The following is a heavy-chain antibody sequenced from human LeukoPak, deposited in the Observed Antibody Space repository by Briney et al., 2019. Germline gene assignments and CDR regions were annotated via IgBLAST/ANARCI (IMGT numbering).Heavy chain of an antibody. CDR1: SGSFSGYY. CDR3: ARVWGSSWPYYFDY. D-gene: IGHD6-13*01. J-gene: IGHJ4*02. V-gene: IGHV4-34*01. Sequence: SETLSLTCAVYSGSFSGYYWSWIRQPPGKGLEWIGEINHSGSTNYNPSLKSRVTISVDTSKNQFSLKLSSVTAADTAVYYCARVWGSSWPYYFDYWGQGTLVTVSS. CDR2: INHSGST.